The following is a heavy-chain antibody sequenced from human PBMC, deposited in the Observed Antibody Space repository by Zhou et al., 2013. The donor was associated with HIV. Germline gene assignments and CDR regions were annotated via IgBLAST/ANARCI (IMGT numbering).Heavy chain of an antibody. V-gene: IGHV1-69*05. CDR3: AKLHGSSSNFDY. CDR1: GYTLADLA. J-gene: IGHJ4*02. CDR2: IIPMFGTA. D-gene: IGHD6-13*01. Sequence: QVQLLQSGAEVKPPGASVKVSCKVFGYTLADLAIHWVRLPPGQGLEWMGAIIPMFGTAKYAQKFQGRVTFTTDESKTSAYMELNGLTSEDTAVYYCAKLHGSSSNFDYWGQGTLVTVSS.